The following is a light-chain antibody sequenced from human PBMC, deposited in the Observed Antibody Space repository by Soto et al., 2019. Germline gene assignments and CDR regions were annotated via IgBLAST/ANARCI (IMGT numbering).Light chain of an antibody. CDR1: QGISSY. CDR2: AAS. V-gene: IGKV1-9*01. J-gene: IGKJ1*01. Sequence: DIQLTQSPSFLSASVGDRVTITCRASQGISSYLAWYQQKPGKAPKLLIYAASTLQSGVPSRFSGSGSGTEFTLTISSLQPEDFATYYCQQYNSQRTFGQGTKMEIK. CDR3: QQYNSQRT.